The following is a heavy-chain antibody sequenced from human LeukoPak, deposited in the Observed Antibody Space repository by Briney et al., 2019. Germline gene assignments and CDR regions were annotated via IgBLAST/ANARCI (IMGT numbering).Heavy chain of an antibody. D-gene: IGHD4-11*01. J-gene: IGHJ4*02. Sequence: GASVKVSCKASGYTFTSYYIHWMRQAPGQGLEWMGLINPGSGTTTYAQKFQGRVTMTRDTSTSTVYMELSSLRSEDTAVYYCARGISGGSTVTYFFDYWGQGTLVTVSS. V-gene: IGHV1-46*01. CDR3: ARGISGGSTVTYFFDY. CDR2: INPGSGTT. CDR1: GYTFTSYY.